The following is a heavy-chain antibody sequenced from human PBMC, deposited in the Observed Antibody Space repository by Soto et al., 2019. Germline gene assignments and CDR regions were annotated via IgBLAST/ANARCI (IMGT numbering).Heavy chain of an antibody. CDR1: GFTFSSCA. J-gene: IGHJ4*02. CDR3: AKSFYDKSGYYGLLDY. D-gene: IGHD3-22*01. CDR2: IIDSGGST. V-gene: IGHV3-23*01. Sequence: GSLSLSCAASGFTFSSCAMGWVRQAPGKGLEWVSDIIDSGGSTYYADSVKGRFTISRDNSKNTLYLQMISLRAEDTAVYYCAKSFYDKSGYYGLLDYWGQGTLVTVSS.